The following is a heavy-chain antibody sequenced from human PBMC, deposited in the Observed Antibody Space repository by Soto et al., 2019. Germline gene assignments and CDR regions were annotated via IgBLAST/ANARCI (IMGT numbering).Heavy chain of an antibody. CDR2: ISGSGGST. CDR3: AKEFHFKGSSPTSGRYARPTYYYYGMDV. V-gene: IGHV3-23*01. J-gene: IGHJ6*02. D-gene: IGHD2-2*01. CDR1: GFTFSSYA. Sequence: PGGSLRLSCAASGFTFSSYAMSWVRQAPGKGLEWVSAISGSGGSTYYADSVKGRFTISRDNSKNTLYLQMNSLRAEDTAVYYCAKEFHFKGSSPTSGRYARPTYYYYGMDVWGQGTTVTVSS.